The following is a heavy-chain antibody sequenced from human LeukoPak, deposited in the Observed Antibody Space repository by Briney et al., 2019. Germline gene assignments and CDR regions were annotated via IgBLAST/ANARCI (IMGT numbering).Heavy chain of an antibody. V-gene: IGHV3-23*01. CDR3: AKDSQTYYDIWSGYTFFDY. CDR1: GFTFSSYA. CDR2: ISGSGGSK. Sequence: PGGSLRLSCAASGFTFSSYAMSWVRQAPGEGLEGVSAISGSGGSKYYADSVKGRFTISRDNSKNTLYLQMNSLSAEDTAVYYCAKDSQTYYDIWSGYTFFDYWSQGTLVTVSS. D-gene: IGHD3-3*01. J-gene: IGHJ4*02.